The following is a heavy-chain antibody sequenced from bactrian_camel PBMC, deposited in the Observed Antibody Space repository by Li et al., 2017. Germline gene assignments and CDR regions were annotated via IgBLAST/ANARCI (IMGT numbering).Heavy chain of an antibody. Sequence: HVQLVESGGDLVQPGGSLRLSCAASGFTFSNNWMHWVRQAPGKGLEWVSAISSAGGSTYYSDSVKGRFTVSRDNAKNTAYLQMNSLKSEDTALYYCAAGQWYTDEYRYWGQGTQVTVS. CDR1: GFTFSNNW. D-gene: IGHD6*01. J-gene: IGHJ4*01. CDR2: ISSAGGST. V-gene: IGHV3S1*01. CDR3: AAGQWYTDEYRY.